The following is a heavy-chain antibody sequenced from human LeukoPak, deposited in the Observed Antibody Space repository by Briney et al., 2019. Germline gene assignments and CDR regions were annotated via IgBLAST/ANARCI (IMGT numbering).Heavy chain of an antibody. CDR3: ARVRDYVWGTLPYNWFDP. V-gene: IGHV1-18*01. CDR2: ISAYNGNT. Sequence: ASVKVSCKASGYTFTSYGTSWVRQAPGQGLEWMGWISAYNGNTNYAQKLQGRVTMTTDTSTSTAYMELRSLRSDDTAVYYCARVRDYVWGTLPYNWFDPWGQGTLVTVSS. J-gene: IGHJ5*02. D-gene: IGHD3-16*01. CDR1: GYTFTSYG.